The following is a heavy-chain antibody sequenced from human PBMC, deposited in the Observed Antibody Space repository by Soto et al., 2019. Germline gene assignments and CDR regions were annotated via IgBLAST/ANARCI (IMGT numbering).Heavy chain of an antibody. CDR2: ISYDGSNK. CDR3: AKDMTGSNKGTLDY. V-gene: IGHV3-30*18. CDR1: GFTFSSYG. J-gene: IGHJ4*02. D-gene: IGHD3-9*01. Sequence: GGSLRLSCAASGFTFSSYGMHWVRQAPGKGLEWVAVISYDGSNKYYADSVKGRFTISRDNSKNTLYLQMNSLRAEDTAVYYCAKDMTGSNKGTLDYWGQGTLVTVSS.